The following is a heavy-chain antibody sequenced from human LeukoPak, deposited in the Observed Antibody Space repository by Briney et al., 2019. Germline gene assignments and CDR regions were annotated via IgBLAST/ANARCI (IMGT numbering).Heavy chain of an antibody. J-gene: IGHJ4*02. Sequence: GASVKVSCKASGYTFTSYGISCVRQAPGQGLEWMGWISAYNGNTNYAQKLQGRVTMTTDTSTSTAYMELRSLRSDDTAVYYCARVYAYYDILTGYYNPFDYWGQGTLVTVSS. V-gene: IGHV1-18*04. CDR2: ISAYNGNT. CDR1: GYTFTSYG. D-gene: IGHD3-9*01. CDR3: ARVYAYYDILTGYYNPFDY.